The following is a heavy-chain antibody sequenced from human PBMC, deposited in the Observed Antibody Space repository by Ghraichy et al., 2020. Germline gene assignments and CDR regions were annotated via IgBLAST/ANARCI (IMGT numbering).Heavy chain of an antibody. CDR1: GYKFIGYY. V-gene: IGHV1-2*06. CDR2: INPNSGGT. J-gene: IGHJ6*02. Sequence: ASVTVSCKTSGYKFIGYYLHWVRRAPGQGLEWMGRINPNSGGTNYAQKFQGRVTMTRDTSISAAYMELSSLTSDDTAEYFCARDGVGNSKDYYGIDVWGQGTTVIVS. D-gene: IGHD1-26*01. CDR3: ARDGVGNSKDYYGIDV.